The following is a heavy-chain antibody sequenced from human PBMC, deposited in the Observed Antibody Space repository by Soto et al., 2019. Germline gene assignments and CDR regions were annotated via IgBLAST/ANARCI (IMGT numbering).Heavy chain of an antibody. V-gene: IGHV1-3*04. Sequence: ASAKLTCKASGYNFPNYVMHCVRQAPGQRLEWMGWTHTGTGDSTYSEKFQGRVAINWDTSATKAYLELSSLRSEGTAVYYCARDVIVAGGAVMDFWRKGTMVT. CDR3: ARDVIVAGGAVMDF. J-gene: IGHJ6*03. CDR1: GYNFPNYV. CDR2: THTGTGDS. D-gene: IGHD6-13*01.